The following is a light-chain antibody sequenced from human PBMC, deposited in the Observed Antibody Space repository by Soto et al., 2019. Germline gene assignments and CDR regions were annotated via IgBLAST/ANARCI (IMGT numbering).Light chain of an antibody. CDR1: QSISSW. J-gene: IGKJ1*01. V-gene: IGKV1-5*01. CDR2: HAS. CDR3: QQYNNSPWT. Sequence: DIQMTQSPSTLSASVGDRVTITCRASQSISSWLAWYQQKPGEAPKLLLYHASTLESGVPSRFSGSGSVTEFTLTVSRLQPEDFGSYYCQQYNNSPWTFGQGTKVEIK.